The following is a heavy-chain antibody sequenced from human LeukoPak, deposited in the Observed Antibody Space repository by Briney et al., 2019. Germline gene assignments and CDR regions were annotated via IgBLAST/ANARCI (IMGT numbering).Heavy chain of an antibody. J-gene: IGHJ4*02. D-gene: IGHD7-27*01. CDR2: INPSGGST. Sequence: GASVKVSCKASGGTFSSYAISWVRQAPGQGLEWMGIINPSGGSTSYAQKFQGRVTMTRDTSTSTVYMELSSLRSEDTAVYYCARVRVTGDPFDYWGQGTLVTVSS. V-gene: IGHV1-46*01. CDR3: ARVRVTGDPFDY. CDR1: GGTFSSYA.